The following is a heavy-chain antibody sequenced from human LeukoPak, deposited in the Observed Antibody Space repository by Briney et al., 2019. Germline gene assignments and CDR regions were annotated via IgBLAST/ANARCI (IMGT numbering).Heavy chain of an antibody. CDR2: INHSGST. Sequence: PSETLSLTCTVSGYSISSGYYWGWIRQPPGKGLEWIGEINHSGSTNYNPSLKSRLTISVDTSKNQFSLKLSSVTAADTAVYYCARGNFGLLGGVRYYFDYWGQGTLVTVSS. V-gene: IGHV4-38-2*02. D-gene: IGHD3-16*01. J-gene: IGHJ4*02. CDR3: ARGNFGLLGGVRYYFDY. CDR1: GYSISSGYY.